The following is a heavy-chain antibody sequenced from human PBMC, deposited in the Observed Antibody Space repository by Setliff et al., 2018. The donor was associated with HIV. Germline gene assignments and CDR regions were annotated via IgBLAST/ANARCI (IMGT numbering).Heavy chain of an antibody. D-gene: IGHD6-19*01. J-gene: IGHJ5*02. CDR2: ISAYNGNI. CDR3: ARAEAVAHLYP. CDR1: GYTFTSYG. Sequence: ASVKVSCKASGYTFTSYGISWGRQAPGQGLEWMGWISAYNGNINYAQKVQGRVTMTTDTSTSTAYMELRSLRSDDTAVYYCARAEAVAHLYPWGQGTLVTVSS. V-gene: IGHV1-18*01.